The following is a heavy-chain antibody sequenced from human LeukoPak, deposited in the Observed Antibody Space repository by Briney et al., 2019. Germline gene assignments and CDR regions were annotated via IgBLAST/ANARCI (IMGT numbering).Heavy chain of an antibody. J-gene: IGHJ3*02. D-gene: IGHD1-20*01. V-gene: IGHV4-39*07. CDR3: AKGINWKGAFDI. CDR2: IYYSGST. CDR1: GGSISSSSYY. Sequence: SETLSLTCTVSGGSISSSSYYWGWIRQPPGKGLEWIGSIYYSGSTYYNPSLKSRVTISVDTSKNQFSLKLSSVTAADTAVYYCAKGINWKGAFDIWGQGTMVTVSS.